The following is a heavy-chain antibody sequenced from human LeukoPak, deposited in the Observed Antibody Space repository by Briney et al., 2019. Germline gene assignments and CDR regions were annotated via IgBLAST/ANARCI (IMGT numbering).Heavy chain of an antibody. V-gene: IGHV1-69*04. CDR1: GGTFSSYA. Sequence: ASVKVSCKASGGTFSSYAISWVRQAPGQGLEWMGRIIPILGIANYAQKFQGRVTITADKSTSTAYMELSSLRSEDTAVYYCARERAYGDYAPVGYWGQGTLVTVSS. CDR3: ARERAYGDYAPVGY. D-gene: IGHD4-17*01. CDR2: IIPILGIA. J-gene: IGHJ4*02.